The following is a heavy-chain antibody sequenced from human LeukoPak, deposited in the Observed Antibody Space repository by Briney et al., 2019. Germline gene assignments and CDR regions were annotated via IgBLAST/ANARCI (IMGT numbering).Heavy chain of an antibody. D-gene: IGHD2-15*01. Sequence: GGSLRLSCAASGFTFSNYGMHWVCQAPGRGLEWVAFIRYDGSNKYYADSVKGRFTISRDNSKNTLYLQMNSLRAEDTAVYYCAKDGWDCSSGSCPSYYYYMDVWGKGTSVTVSS. CDR2: IRYDGSNK. CDR3: AKDGWDCSSGSCPSYYYYMDV. V-gene: IGHV3-30*02. CDR1: GFTFSNYG. J-gene: IGHJ6*03.